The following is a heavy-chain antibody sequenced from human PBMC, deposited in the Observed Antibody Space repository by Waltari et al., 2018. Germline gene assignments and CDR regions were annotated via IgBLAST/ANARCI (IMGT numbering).Heavy chain of an antibody. CDR3: AKGDSGSYYFDY. V-gene: IGHV3-30*18. CDR1: GFTFSSYG. J-gene: IGHJ4*02. D-gene: IGHD1-26*01. CDR2: IWYDGSNK. Sequence: QVQLVESGGGVVQPGRSLRLSCAASGFTFSSYGMHWVRQAPGKGLEWVAVIWYDGSNKYYADSVKGRFTISRDNSKNTLYLQMNSLRAEDTAMYYCAKGDSGSYYFDYWGQGTLVTVSS.